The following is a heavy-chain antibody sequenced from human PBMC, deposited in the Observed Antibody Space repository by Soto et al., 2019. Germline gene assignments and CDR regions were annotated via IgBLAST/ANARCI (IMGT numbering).Heavy chain of an antibody. Sequence: PSETLSLTCTVSVDSVSGYYWYWIRQPAGKGLEWIGRMYTGGITNYSPSLKSRVTMSVDTSKNQFSLKLTSVTAADTAVYYCARDDKGVSAAMLYRGQGTLVTVS. CDR2: MYTGGIT. D-gene: IGHD2-2*01. J-gene: IGHJ4*02. CDR3: ARDDKGVSAAMLY. CDR1: VDSVSGYY. V-gene: IGHV4-4*07.